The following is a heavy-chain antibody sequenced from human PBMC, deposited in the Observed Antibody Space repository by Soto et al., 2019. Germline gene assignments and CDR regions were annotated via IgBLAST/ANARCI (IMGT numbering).Heavy chain of an antibody. D-gene: IGHD3-9*01. CDR3: ARGQADYDILTGYHYYYYGMDV. Sequence: GASVKVSCTASGYTFTSYYMHCVRQAPGQGLEWMGIINPSGGSTSYAQKFQGRVTMTRDTSTSTVYMELSSLRSEDTAVYYCARGQADYDILTGYHYYYYGMDVWGQGATVTVSS. J-gene: IGHJ6*02. V-gene: IGHV1-46*01. CDR1: GYTFTSYY. CDR2: INPSGGST.